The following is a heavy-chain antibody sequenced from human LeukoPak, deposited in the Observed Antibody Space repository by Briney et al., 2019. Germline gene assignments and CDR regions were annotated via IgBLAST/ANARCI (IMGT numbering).Heavy chain of an antibody. D-gene: IGHD2-15*01. V-gene: IGHV1-18*01. Sequence: ASVKVSCKASGYTFTSYGISWVRQAPGQGLEWVGWISAYNGNTNYAQKLQGRVTMTTDTSTSTAYMELRSLRSDDTAVYYCARDLEDCSGGSCYVDYWGQGTLVTVSS. CDR3: ARDLEDCSGGSCYVDY. J-gene: IGHJ4*02. CDR1: GYTFTSYG. CDR2: ISAYNGNT.